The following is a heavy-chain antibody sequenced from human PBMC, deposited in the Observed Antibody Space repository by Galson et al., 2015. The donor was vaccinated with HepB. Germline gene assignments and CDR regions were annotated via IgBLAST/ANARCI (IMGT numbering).Heavy chain of an antibody. D-gene: IGHD3-22*01. CDR1: GFTFSTYA. CDR3: ARERAHYSSGYSPYFDY. CDR2: ISYDGINK. Sequence: SLRLSCAASGFTFSTYAIHWVRQAPGKGLEWVTVISYDGINKYYTDSVKGRFTISRDNSKNTLYLQMNSLRAEDTAVYYCARERAHYSSGYSPYFDYWCQGTLVTVSS. V-gene: IGHV3-30*04. J-gene: IGHJ4*02.